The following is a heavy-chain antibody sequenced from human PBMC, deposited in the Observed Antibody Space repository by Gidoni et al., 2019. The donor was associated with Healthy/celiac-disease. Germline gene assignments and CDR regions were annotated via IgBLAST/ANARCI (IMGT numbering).Heavy chain of an antibody. CDR1: GGSISSYY. V-gene: IGHV4-59*01. Sequence: QVQLQESGPGLVKPSETLSLTGTVSGGSISSYYWSWLRQPPGKGLEWIGYIYYSGSTNYTPSLNSRVPISVDTSKNQFSLKLSSVTAADTAVYYCARDLGYCSGGSCYDRGGGWFDPWGQGTLVTVSS. D-gene: IGHD2-15*01. CDR3: ARDLGYCSGGSCYDRGGGWFDP. CDR2: IYYSGST. J-gene: IGHJ5*02.